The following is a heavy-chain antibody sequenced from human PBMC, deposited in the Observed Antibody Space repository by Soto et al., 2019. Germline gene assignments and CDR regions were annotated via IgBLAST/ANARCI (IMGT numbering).Heavy chain of an antibody. CDR1: GGSFSGYY. J-gene: IGHJ4*02. CDR3: ARAPPGHNPDY. Sequence: SETLSLTCAVYGGSFSGYYWSWIRQPPGKGLEWIGEINHSGSTNYNPSLKSRVTISVDTSKNQFSLKLSSVTAADTAVYYCARAPPGHNPDYWGQGTLVTSPQ. V-gene: IGHV4-34*01. CDR2: INHSGST.